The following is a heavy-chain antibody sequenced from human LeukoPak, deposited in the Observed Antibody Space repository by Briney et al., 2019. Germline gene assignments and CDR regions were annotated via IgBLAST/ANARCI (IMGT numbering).Heavy chain of an antibody. CDR1: GFTFSSYS. CDR2: ISGSDSTI. Sequence: PGGSLRLSCEAAGFTFSSYSFIWVRQAPRKGLEWVASISGSDSTIYYADSVRGRFAFSRDNAKNSLYLQMNSLRAEDTAVYYCARDSAMENYYFDYWGQGTLVTVSS. D-gene: IGHD5-18*01. J-gene: IGHJ4*02. CDR3: ARDSAMENYYFDY. V-gene: IGHV3-48*01.